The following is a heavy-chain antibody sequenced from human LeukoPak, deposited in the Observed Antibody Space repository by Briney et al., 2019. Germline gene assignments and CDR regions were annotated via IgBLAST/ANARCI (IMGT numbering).Heavy chain of an antibody. CDR3: ARPAYSNYDYYYGMDV. V-gene: IGHV4-30-4*01. J-gene: IGHJ6*02. Sequence: PSETLSLTCTVSGGSISSGDYYWSWIRQPPGKGLEWIGYIYYSGSTYFNPSLKSRVTISVDTSKNQFSLKLSSVTAADTALYYCARPAYSNYDYYYGMDVWGQGTTVTVSS. D-gene: IGHD4-11*01. CDR2: IYYSGST. CDR1: GGSISSGDYY.